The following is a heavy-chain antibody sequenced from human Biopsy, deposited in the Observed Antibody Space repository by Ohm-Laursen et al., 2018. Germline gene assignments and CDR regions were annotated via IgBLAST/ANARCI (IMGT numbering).Heavy chain of an antibody. CDR1: GGSFSCYG. CDR3: ARGPYGDNAGAFDV. Sequence: SDTLSLTCAVVGGSFSCYGWTRIRPPPGNGLEWVGEFSHTGTTIYNPSLKSRLTISVDKSKKHFSLRLTSVTAADTATYFCARGPYGDNAGAFDVWDQETVVTVSS. V-gene: IGHV4-34*01. J-gene: IGHJ3*01. D-gene: IGHD4/OR15-4a*01. CDR2: FSHTGTT.